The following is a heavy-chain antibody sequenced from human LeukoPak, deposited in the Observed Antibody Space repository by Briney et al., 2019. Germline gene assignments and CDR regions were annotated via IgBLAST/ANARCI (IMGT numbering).Heavy chain of an antibody. J-gene: IGHJ4*02. CDR2: IIPIFGTA. V-gene: IGHV1-69*01. CDR1: GGTFSSYA. CDR3: ARDPSNTSGRNVYFDY. D-gene: IGHD6-19*01. Sequence: ASVKVSCKASGGTFSSYAISWVRQAPGQGLEWMGGIIPIFGTANYAQKFQGRVTITADESTSTAYMELRSLRSDDTAIYYCARDPSNTSGRNVYFDYWGQGTLITVSS.